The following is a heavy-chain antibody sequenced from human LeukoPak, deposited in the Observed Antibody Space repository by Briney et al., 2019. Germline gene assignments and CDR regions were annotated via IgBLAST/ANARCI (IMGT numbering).Heavy chain of an antibody. CDR1: GFIFSNYD. CDR3: ARPTSSGWYSH. V-gene: IGHV3-48*01. J-gene: IGHJ3*01. D-gene: IGHD6-19*01. CDR2: ITGSSRTK. Sequence: GGSLRLSCAASGFIFSNYDMNWVRQVPGKGLEWVSYITGSSRTKSYADSVKGRFTISRDNAENSVYLQMNSLRAEDTAVYYCARPTSSGWYSHWGQGTMVTVSS.